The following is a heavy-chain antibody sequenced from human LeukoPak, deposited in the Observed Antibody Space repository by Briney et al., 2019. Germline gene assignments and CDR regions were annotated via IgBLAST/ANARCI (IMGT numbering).Heavy chain of an antibody. J-gene: IGHJ3*02. D-gene: IGHD3-22*01. Sequence: SETLSLTCTVSGGSISSYYWSWIRQPPGKGLEWIGYIDTSGSTNYNPSLKSRVTISVDTSKNQFSLKLSSVTAADTAVYYCARGYYYDSSGYYYPDAFDIWGQGTMVTVSS. V-gene: IGHV4-4*09. CDR3: ARGYYYDSSGYYYPDAFDI. CDR2: IDTSGST. CDR1: GGSISSYY.